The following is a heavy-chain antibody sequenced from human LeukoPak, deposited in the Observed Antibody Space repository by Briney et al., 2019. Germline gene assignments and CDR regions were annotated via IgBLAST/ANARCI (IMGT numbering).Heavy chain of an antibody. CDR1: GYTFTGYY. D-gene: IGHD4-17*01. V-gene: IGHV1-2*02. CDR2: INPNSGGT. J-gene: IGHJ4*02. Sequence: ASVKVSCKASGYTFTGYYMHWVRQAPGQGLEWMGWINPNSGGTNYAQKFQGRVTMTRDTSISTAYMELSRLRSDDTAVYYCARPSDDGYGDPFDYWGQGTLVTVSS. CDR3: ARPSDDGYGDPFDY.